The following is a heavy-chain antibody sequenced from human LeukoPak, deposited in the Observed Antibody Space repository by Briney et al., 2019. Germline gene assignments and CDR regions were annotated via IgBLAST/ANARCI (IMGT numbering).Heavy chain of an antibody. CDR1: GGSFSGYY. J-gene: IGHJ4*02. V-gene: IGHV4-34*01. D-gene: IGHD2-2*01. CDR3: ARGIVVVPAAPFDY. Sequence: SETLSLTCAVYGGSFSGYYWSWIRQPPGKGLEWIGEINHSGSTNYNPSLKSRVTISVDTSKNQFSLKLGSVTAADTAVYYCARGIVVVPAAPFDYWGQGTLVTVSS. CDR2: INHSGST.